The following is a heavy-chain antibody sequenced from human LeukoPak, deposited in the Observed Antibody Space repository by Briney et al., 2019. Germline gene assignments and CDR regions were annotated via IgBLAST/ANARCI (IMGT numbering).Heavy chain of an antibody. J-gene: IGHJ3*02. D-gene: IGHD6-6*01. Sequence: GAPVTVSCKASGYTFTSYAMNWVRQAPGQGLEWMGWINTNTGNPTYAQGFTGRFVFSLDTSVSTAYLQISSLTAEDTAVYYCARVSMYSSSSAAFDIWGQGTMVTVSS. CDR2: INTNTGNP. CDR3: ARVSMYSSSSAAFDI. V-gene: IGHV7-4-1*02. CDR1: GYTFTSYA.